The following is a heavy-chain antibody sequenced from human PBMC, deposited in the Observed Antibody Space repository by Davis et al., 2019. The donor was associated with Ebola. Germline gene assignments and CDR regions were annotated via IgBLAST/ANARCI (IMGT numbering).Heavy chain of an antibody. Sequence: SVKVSCKVSGVTFIGYAITWVRQAPGQGLEWMGGIIPIFGTPNYAQKFQGRVTITADESSSTVYMELRSLRSDDTAVYYCARDITAMALDYWGQGTLVTVSS. D-gene: IGHD5-18*01. CDR3: ARDITAMALDY. CDR2: IIPIFGTP. J-gene: IGHJ4*02. CDR1: GVTFIGYA. V-gene: IGHV1-69*13.